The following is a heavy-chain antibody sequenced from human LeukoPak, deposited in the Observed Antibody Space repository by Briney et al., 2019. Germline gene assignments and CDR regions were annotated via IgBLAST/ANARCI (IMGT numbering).Heavy chain of an antibody. CDR3: ARILDCDSTSCHGSFYYYMDV. D-gene: IGHD2-2*01. Sequence: ASVKVSCKATGYTFTSYGIRWVRQAPGLGLEWMGWISAFNGKTKYAQNLQGRVSVTTDTSTSTAYIELWSLTSDDTAVYYCARILDCDSTSCHGSFYYYMDVWGKGTTVTVSS. J-gene: IGHJ6*03. CDR1: GYTFTSYG. V-gene: IGHV1-18*01. CDR2: ISAFNGKT.